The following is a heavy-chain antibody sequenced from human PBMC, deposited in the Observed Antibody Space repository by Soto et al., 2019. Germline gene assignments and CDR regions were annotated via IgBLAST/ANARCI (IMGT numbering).Heavy chain of an antibody. J-gene: IGHJ4*02. CDR2: MSGSGGST. CDR3: AKDESGSSGPMGY. V-gene: IGHV3-23*01. CDR1: GFTFSSYA. Sequence: EVQLLESGGGLVQPGGSLRLSCTASGFTFSSYAMSWVRQAPGKGLEWVSAMSGSGGSTYYADSVKGRFTISRDNSKNTLYLQMNSLRAEDTAAYYCAKDESGSSGPMGYWGQGTLVTVSS. D-gene: IGHD1-26*01.